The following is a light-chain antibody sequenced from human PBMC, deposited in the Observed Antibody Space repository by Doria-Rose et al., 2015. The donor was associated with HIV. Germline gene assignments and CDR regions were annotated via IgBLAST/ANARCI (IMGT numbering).Light chain of an antibody. J-gene: IGKJ1*01. CDR1: QSFSSTY. CDR2: DGS. Sequence: TQSPGTLSLSPGERATLSRRASQSFSSTYLAWYQQKPGQAPSLLIYDGSTRATGIPDRFSASESGTDFTLTINRLEPEDFALYYCHQYGTSWTFGQGTKVEI. CDR3: HQYGTSWT. V-gene: IGKV3-20*01.